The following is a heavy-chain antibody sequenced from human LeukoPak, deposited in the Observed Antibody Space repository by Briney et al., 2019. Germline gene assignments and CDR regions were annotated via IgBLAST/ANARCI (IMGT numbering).Heavy chain of an antibody. CDR2: ISYDGSSK. CDR3: ATGYSAWSFGY. J-gene: IGHJ4*02. V-gene: IGHV3-30-3*01. Sequence: PGRSLRLSCAASGVTFSSYAMYWVRQAPGKGLDWVAVISYDGSSKYYVDSVKGRFTISRDNSKNTLYLQMNSLRAEDTAMYFCATGYSAWSFGYWGQGTLVTVSS. D-gene: IGHD6-19*01. CDR1: GVTFSSYA.